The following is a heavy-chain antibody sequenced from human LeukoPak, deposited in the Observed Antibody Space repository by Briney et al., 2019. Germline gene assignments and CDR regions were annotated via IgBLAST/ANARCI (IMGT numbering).Heavy chain of an antibody. CDR2: NTHSART. D-gene: IGHD2-15*01. CDR3: ARGVGRREVVVADEAEGFDY. V-gene: IGHV4-34*01. J-gene: IGHJ4*02. Sequence: PSETLSLTCAVYGGSFSSYYWSWIRQPPGTGLERHEQNTHSARTTYTQPPKSRVTISVDTSKNQFSLNLSSVTGAGTAVYYCARGVGRREVVVADEAEGFDYWGQGSLVTGSS. CDR1: GGSFSSYY.